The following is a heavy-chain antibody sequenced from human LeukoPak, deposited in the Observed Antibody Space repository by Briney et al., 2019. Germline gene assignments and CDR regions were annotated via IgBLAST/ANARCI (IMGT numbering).Heavy chain of an antibody. J-gene: IGHJ5*02. CDR3: AKPYSSSDDDWFDP. CDR1: GFTFSNAW. CDR2: IKSKTDGGTT. D-gene: IGHD6-13*01. V-gene: IGHV3-15*01. Sequence: GGSLRLSCAASGFTFSNAWMSWVRQAPGKGLEWVGRIKSKTDGGTTDYAAPVKGRFTISRDDSKNTLYLQMNSLKTEDTAVYYCAKPYSSSDDDWFDPWGQGTLVTVSS.